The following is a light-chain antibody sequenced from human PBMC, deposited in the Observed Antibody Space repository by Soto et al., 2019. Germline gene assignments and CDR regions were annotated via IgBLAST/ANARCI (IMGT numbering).Light chain of an antibody. CDR2: DAS. J-gene: IGKJ1*01. CDR3: QQYGSSLWT. Sequence: ENVLTQSPATLSLSPGERATLSCRASQSVSSNLAWYQQKPGQAPRLLVFDASNRATGIPVRFSGSGSGTDFTLTISSLQPEDFAVYYCQQYGSSLWTFGQVTKVDIK. V-gene: IGKV3D-11*03. CDR1: QSVSSN.